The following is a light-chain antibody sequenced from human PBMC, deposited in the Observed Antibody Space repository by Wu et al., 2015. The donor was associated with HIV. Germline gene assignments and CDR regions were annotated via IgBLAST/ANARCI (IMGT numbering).Light chain of an antibody. Sequence: DIVLTQSPGTLSLSPGERATLSCRASQSVGNNYLAWYQQMPGQAPRLLIYGASTRATGIPDRFTGSGSGTDFTLTISRLEPEDFAVYYCQHYGSSPYSFGQGTKLEIK. CDR3: QHYGSSPYS. CDR1: QSVGNNY. CDR2: GAS. J-gene: IGKJ2*03. V-gene: IGKV3-20*01.